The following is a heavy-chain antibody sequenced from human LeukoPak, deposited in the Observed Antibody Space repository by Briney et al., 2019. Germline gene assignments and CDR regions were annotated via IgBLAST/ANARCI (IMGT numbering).Heavy chain of an antibody. CDR3: AKDLAYGGNYYFDY. D-gene: IGHD4-23*01. J-gene: IGHJ4*02. V-gene: IGHV3-23*01. Sequence: GGSLRLSSAASGFTFSSYAMSWVRQARGKGLEWVSAISGSGGSTYYADSVKGRFTISRDNSKNTLYLQMNSLRAEDTAVYYCAKDLAYGGNYYFDYWGQGTLVTVSS. CDR1: GFTFSSYA. CDR2: ISGSGGST.